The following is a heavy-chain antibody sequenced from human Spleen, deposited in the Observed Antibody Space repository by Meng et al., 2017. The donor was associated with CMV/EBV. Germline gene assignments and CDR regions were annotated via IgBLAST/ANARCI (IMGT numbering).Heavy chain of an antibody. CDR3: ARGEGDTIVVPAAMSWFDP. Sequence: SETLSLTCTVSGGSISNSRYYWAWIRQPPGKGLEWIGSMFYIGSTYYNPSLKSRVTISIDTSKNQLSLNLKSVTAADTAIYYCARGEGDTIVVPAAMSWFDPWGQGTLVTVSS. V-gene: IGHV4-39*07. CDR1: GGSISNSRYY. CDR2: MFYIGST. J-gene: IGHJ5*02. D-gene: IGHD2-2*01.